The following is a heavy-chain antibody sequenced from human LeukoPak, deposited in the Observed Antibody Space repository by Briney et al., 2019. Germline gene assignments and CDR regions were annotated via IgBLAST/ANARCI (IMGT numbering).Heavy chain of an antibody. CDR2: ISYDGSNK. J-gene: IGHJ4*02. V-gene: IGHV3-30-3*01. CDR3: AREGYYYDSSGLNY. CDR1: GFTFSSYA. D-gene: IGHD3-22*01. Sequence: QTGGSLRLSCAASGFTFSSYAMHWVRQAPGKGLEWVAVISYDGSNKYYADSVKGRFTISRDNSKNTLYLQMYSLRAEDTAVYYCAREGYYYDSSGLNYWGQGTLVTVSS.